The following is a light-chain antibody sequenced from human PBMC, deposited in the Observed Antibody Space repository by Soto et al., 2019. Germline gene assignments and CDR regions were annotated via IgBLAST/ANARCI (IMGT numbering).Light chain of an antibody. CDR2: HVS. Sequence: DIQMTQSPSTLSASVGDRVTITCRASQSIYKWLAWFQLKPGKAPKLLIYHVSTLESGVPSRFSGSGSKTEFTPTISSLQPDAFATYYCQQSNYYFGPGIKVDIK. V-gene: IGKV1-5*01. CDR3: QQSNYY. J-gene: IGKJ3*01. CDR1: QSIYKW.